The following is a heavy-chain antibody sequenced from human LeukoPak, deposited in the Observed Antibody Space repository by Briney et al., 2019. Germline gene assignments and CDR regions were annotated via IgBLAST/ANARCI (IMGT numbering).Heavy chain of an antibody. CDR1: GFTFSQST. CDR2: MHEDGTQI. J-gene: IGHJ3*02. Sequence: PGGSLRLSCVVSGFTFSQSTMTWVRQAPGKGPEWVAKMHEDGTQIHYVDSVKGRFTISRDNAKNSLYLQMNSLRAEDTAVYYCARSRSGYNDAFDIWGQGTMVTVSS. CDR3: ARSRSGYNDAFDI. D-gene: IGHD3-3*01. V-gene: IGHV3-7*01.